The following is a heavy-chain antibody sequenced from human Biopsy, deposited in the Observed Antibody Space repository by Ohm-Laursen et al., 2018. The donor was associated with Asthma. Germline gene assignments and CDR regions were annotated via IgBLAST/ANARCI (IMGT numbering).Heavy chain of an antibody. J-gene: IGHJ4*02. CDR2: IKPDGSQT. V-gene: IGHV3-7*01. Sequence: SLRLSCTASGFTFSNYAMHWVRQAPGKGLQWLAFIKPDGSQTYYADSVEGRFSISRDNSKNSLYLQMSSLRGEDTAIYYCATLSWYASQYWGQGTLVTVSS. D-gene: IGHD2-2*01. CDR3: ATLSWYASQY. CDR1: GFTFSNYA.